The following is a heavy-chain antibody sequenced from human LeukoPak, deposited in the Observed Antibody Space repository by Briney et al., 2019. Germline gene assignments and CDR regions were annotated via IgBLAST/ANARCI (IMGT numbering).Heavy chain of an antibody. CDR1: GFTFSSYN. Sequence: PGGSLRLSCAASGFTFSSYNMNWVRQAPGKGLEWVSSITSSSNYIYYADSVKGRFTISRDNAKNSLYLQLNSLRVEDTAVYYCVRSAGYDLRLADYWGQGTLVTVSS. J-gene: IGHJ4*02. V-gene: IGHV3-21*01. CDR3: VRSAGYDLRLADY. CDR2: ITSSSNYI. D-gene: IGHD5-12*01.